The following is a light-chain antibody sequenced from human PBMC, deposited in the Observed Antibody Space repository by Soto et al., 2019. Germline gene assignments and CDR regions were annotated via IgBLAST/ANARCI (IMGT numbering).Light chain of an antibody. CDR1: QSISSY. CDR3: QQSFRTPFT. V-gene: IGKV1-39*01. J-gene: IGKJ3*01. Sequence: DIQMTQSPSSLSASVGDRVNITCRASQSISSYLNWYQQKPGKAPKLLVYAASRLQSGVPSRFSGTGSGTDFTLTFSSLQPEDFATYYCQQSFRTPFTFGPGNKLDIK. CDR2: AAS.